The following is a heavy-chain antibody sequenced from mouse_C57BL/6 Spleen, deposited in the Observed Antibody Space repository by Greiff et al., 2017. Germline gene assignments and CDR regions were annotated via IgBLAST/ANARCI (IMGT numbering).Heavy chain of an antibody. CDR3: ATIYYDYAMDY. CDR1: GYAFSSSW. J-gene: IGHJ4*01. CDR2: IYPGDGDT. V-gene: IGHV1-82*01. D-gene: IGHD2-4*01. Sequence: QVQLQQSGPELVKPGASVKISCKASGYAFSSSWMNWVKQRPGKGLEWIGRIYPGDGDTNYNGKFKGKATLTADKSSSTAYMQLSSRTSEDSAVYFCATIYYDYAMDYWGQGTSVTVSS.